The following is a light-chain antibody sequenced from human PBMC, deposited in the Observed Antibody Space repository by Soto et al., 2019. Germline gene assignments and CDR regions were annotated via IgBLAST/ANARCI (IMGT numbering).Light chain of an antibody. J-gene: IGKJ4*01. V-gene: IGKV2-28*01. CDR2: LAS. Sequence: DIVVTQSPLSLSVTPGEPASISCKSSQSLLHSNGFHYLDWYLQKPGQSPQLLIYLASNWASGVPDRFSGSGSGTDFTLKISRVEAEDVGVYYCMQALHTPLFGGGTKVEIK. CDR3: MQALHTPL. CDR1: QSLLHSNGFHY.